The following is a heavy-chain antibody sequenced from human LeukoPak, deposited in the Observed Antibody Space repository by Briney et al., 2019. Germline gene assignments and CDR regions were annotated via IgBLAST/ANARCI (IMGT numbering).Heavy chain of an antibody. CDR2: IYSGGST. CDR3: ARISFPKYSSSWYLDY. V-gene: IGHV3-66*01. CDR1: GFTVSSNY. J-gene: IGHJ4*02. Sequence: GGSLRLSCAASGFTVSSNYMSWVRQAPGKGLEWVSVIYSGGSTYYADSVKGRFTISRGNSKNTLYLQMNSLRAEDTAVYYCARISFPKYSSSWYLDYWGQGTLVTVSS. D-gene: IGHD6-13*01.